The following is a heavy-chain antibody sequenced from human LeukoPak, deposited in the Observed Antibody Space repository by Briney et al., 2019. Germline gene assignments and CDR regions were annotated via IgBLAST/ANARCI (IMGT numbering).Heavy chain of an antibody. J-gene: IGHJ6*02. Sequence: SETLSLTCTVSGGCISSCYWSWIRQPPGKGLEWIGYIYYSGSTNYNPSLKSRVTISVDTSKNQFSLKLSSVAAADTAVYYCARDTMVRGVIDYYYYGMDVWGQGTTVTVSS. CDR1: GGCISSCY. V-gene: IGHV4-59*01. CDR3: ARDTMVRGVIDYYYYGMDV. D-gene: IGHD3-10*01. CDR2: IYYSGST.